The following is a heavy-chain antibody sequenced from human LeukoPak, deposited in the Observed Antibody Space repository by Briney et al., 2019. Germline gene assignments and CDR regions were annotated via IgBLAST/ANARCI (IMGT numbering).Heavy chain of an antibody. CDR3: ARKPVGGASDY. J-gene: IGHJ4*02. Sequence: SETLSLTCTVSGASISGSSYYWGWIRQPPGKGLEWIGSINYSGTTYNNPSLRSRVTIFVDTSNNQFSLKLSSVTAADTAVYYCARKPVGGASDYRGEGTLVTVSS. CDR2: INYSGTT. D-gene: IGHD6-19*01. CDR1: GASISGSSYY. V-gene: IGHV4-39*01.